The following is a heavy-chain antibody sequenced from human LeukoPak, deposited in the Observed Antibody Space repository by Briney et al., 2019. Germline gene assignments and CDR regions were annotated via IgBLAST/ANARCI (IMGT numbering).Heavy chain of an antibody. CDR2: ISSSSSYI. CDR3: ARDRGSLYSHWFDP. Sequence: GGSLRLSCAASGFTYISYSMNWVRQAPGKGVEWVSSISSSSSYIYYADSVKGRFTISRDNAKNSLYLQMDSLRAEDTAVYYCARDRGSLYSHWFDPWGQGTLVTVSS. CDR1: GFTYISYS. J-gene: IGHJ5*02. D-gene: IGHD3-10*01. V-gene: IGHV3-21*01.